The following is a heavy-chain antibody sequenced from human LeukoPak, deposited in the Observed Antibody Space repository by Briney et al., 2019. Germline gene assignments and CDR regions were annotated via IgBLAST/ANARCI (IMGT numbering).Heavy chain of an antibody. J-gene: IGHJ4*02. CDR1: GGSISSYY. V-gene: IGHV4-4*07. CDR2: IYASEGT. Sequence: PSETLSLTCTVSGGSISSYYWSWIRQPAGKGLEWIGRIYASEGTNYNPSLKSRVTISVDKSKNQFSLKLSSVPAADAAVYYCAREGSSGWCDYWGQGTLVTVSS. D-gene: IGHD6-19*01. CDR3: AREGSSGWCDY.